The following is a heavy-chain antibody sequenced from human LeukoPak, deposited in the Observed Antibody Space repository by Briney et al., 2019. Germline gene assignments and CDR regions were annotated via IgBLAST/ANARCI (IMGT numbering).Heavy chain of an antibody. CDR3: AREVGYSYGYGLDY. J-gene: IGHJ4*02. Sequence: GGSLSLSCAASGFTFSDYYINWIRQAPGKGLEWLSYISGNSRFREYADSVKGRFTISRDNSKNTLYLQMNSLRTEDTAVYYCAREVGYSYGYGLDYWGQGTLVTVSS. V-gene: IGHV3-11*06. CDR2: ISGNSRFR. CDR1: GFTFSDYY. D-gene: IGHD5-18*01.